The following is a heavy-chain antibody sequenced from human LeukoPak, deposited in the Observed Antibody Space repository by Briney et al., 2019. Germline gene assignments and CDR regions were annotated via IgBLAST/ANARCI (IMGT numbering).Heavy chain of an antibody. J-gene: IGHJ4*02. V-gene: IGHV1-18*01. CDR2: ISAYNGNT. Sequence: ASVKVSCKASGYTFTSYGISWVRQAPGQGLEWMGWISAYNGNTNYAQKLQGRVTMTTDTSTSTAYMELRSLRSDDTAVYYCARDLPDYGGNSVFDYWGQGALVTVSS. CDR1: GYTFTSYG. CDR3: ARDLPDYGGNSVFDY. D-gene: IGHD4-23*01.